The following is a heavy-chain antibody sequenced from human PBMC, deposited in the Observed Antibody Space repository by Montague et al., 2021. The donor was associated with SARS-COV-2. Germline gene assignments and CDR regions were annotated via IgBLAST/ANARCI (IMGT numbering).Heavy chain of an antibody. J-gene: IGHJ4*02. Sequence: SETLSLTCTVSCGSISSSNWGGWVRQSQGKGLECIGEIYQSGSTNYNPSLRSRVTISVDKSKNQFSLKLSSVTAADTAVYYCARERVGPTRVLNYFDHWGQGTLVIVSS. CDR2: IYQSGST. CDR1: CGSISSSNW. CDR3: ARERVGPTRVLNYFDH. V-gene: IGHV4-4*02. D-gene: IGHD3-10*01.